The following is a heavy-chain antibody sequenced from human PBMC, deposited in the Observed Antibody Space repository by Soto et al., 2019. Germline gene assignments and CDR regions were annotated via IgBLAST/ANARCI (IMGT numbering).Heavy chain of an antibody. Sequence: GGSLRHSCAASGVTFISYAMSWVRQAPGKGLEWVSAISGSGGSTYYADSVKGRFTISRDNSKNTLYLQMNSLRAEDTAVYYCAKPPYDYIWGSYRLGFDYWGQGTLVTVSS. CDR2: ISGSGGST. CDR1: GVTFISYA. D-gene: IGHD3-16*02. CDR3: AKPPYDYIWGSYRLGFDY. V-gene: IGHV3-23*01. J-gene: IGHJ4*02.